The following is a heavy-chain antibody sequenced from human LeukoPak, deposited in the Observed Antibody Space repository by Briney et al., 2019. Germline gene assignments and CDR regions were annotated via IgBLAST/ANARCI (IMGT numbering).Heavy chain of an antibody. Sequence: GGSLRLSCAASGFTFDDYTMHWVRQAPGKVLEWVSLISWDGGSTYYADSVKGRFTISRDNSKNSLYLQMNSLRTEGTALHYCAKDKFSGGSGSYYSGYFDYWGQGTLVTVSS. V-gene: IGHV3-43*01. CDR3: AKDKFSGGSGSYYSGYFDY. J-gene: IGHJ4*02. CDR1: GFTFDDYT. CDR2: ISWDGGST. D-gene: IGHD3-10*01.